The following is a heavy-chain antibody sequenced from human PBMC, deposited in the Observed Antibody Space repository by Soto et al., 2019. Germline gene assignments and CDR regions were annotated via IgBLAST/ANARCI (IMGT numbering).Heavy chain of an antibody. CDR3: ATATISPVSATLYHYGMDV. Sequence: QVQLVQSGAEVKKPGSSVTVSCQASGGTFNNFAFTWVRQAPGQGLEWLGGIMPVFHTTNIAQTFQDRITIIADDFTNTVYMEMTSLRFDDTAVYYCATATISPVSATLYHYGMDVWGRGTTVTVSS. J-gene: IGHJ6*02. CDR1: GGTFNNFA. CDR2: IMPVFHTT. V-gene: IGHV1-69*01. D-gene: IGHD6-25*01.